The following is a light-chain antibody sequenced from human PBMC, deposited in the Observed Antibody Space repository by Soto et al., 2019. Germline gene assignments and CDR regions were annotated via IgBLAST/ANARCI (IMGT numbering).Light chain of an antibody. CDR3: QQYDTSPET. Sequence: EIVLTQSPGTLSLSPGERATLSCRASQSVSSSYLAWYQHKPGQAPRLLMYGTSSRATGIPDRFSGSGSGTDFTLTISRLEPEDLAVYYCQQYDTSPETFGQGTKVEIK. CDR2: GTS. V-gene: IGKV3-20*01. CDR1: QSVSSSY. J-gene: IGKJ1*01.